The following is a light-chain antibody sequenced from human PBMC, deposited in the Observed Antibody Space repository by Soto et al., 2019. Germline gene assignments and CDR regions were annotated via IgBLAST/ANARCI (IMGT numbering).Light chain of an antibody. CDR1: QNMINY. Sequence: DIHPPLSPCSLSASVGPGVTITCRASQNMINYGNWYQQKPGKAPQLLIYVASRLESGVPSRFSGSGSGTDFTLTITSLQPEDFATYYCQQSYNAPITFGKGTRLDIK. J-gene: IGKJ5*01. V-gene: IGKV1-39*01. CDR2: VAS. CDR3: QQSYNAPIT.